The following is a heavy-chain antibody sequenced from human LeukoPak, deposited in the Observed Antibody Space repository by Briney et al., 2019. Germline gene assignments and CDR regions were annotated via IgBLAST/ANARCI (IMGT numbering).Heavy chain of an antibody. CDR3: ARHRSRGRVDSGSYSDY. D-gene: IGHD1-26*01. CDR2: IYYSGST. V-gene: IGHV4-39*01. J-gene: IGHJ4*02. Sequence: PSETLSLTCTVSGGSISSSSYYWGWIRQPPGKGLEWIGSIYYSGSTYYKPSLKSRVTISVDTSKNQFSLKLSSVTAADTAVYYCARHRSRGRVDSGSYSDYWGQGTLVTVSS. CDR1: GGSISSSSYY.